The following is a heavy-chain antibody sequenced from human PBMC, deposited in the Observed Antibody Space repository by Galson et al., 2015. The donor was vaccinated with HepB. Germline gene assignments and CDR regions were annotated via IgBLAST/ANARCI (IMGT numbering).Heavy chain of an antibody. J-gene: IGHJ3*02. V-gene: IGHV4-31*03. CDR2: IFYIGTT. CDR3: ARAAVLDTGAPYYDFSSGYYGAFDI. D-gene: IGHD3-3*01. CDR1: GGSISSGGYY. Sequence: TLSLTCTVSGGSISSGGYYWSWIRQHPGKGLEWIGYIFYIGTTSYHPSLKSRVAISMDTSKNHFSLRLSSITAADTAVYYCARAAVLDTGAPYYDFSSGYYGAFDIWGQGTVVTVSS.